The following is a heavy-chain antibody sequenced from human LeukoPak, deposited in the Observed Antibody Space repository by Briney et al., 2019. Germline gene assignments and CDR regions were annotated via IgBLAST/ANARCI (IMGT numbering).Heavy chain of an antibody. CDR2: IYYSGST. D-gene: IGHD5-18*01. Sequence: PSETLSLTCTVSGGSISSYYWSWIRQPPGKRLEWIGYIYYSGSTGYNPSLKSRVTISVDTSKNQISLKLSSVTAADTAVYYCARDLGVMVRAFDIWGQGTVVTVSS. J-gene: IGHJ3*02. CDR1: GGSISSYY. V-gene: IGHV4-59*01. CDR3: ARDLGVMVRAFDI.